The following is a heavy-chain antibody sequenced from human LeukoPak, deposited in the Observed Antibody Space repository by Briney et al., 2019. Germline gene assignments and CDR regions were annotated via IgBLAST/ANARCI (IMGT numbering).Heavy chain of an antibody. D-gene: IGHD2-15*01. CDR1: GFTFSSYA. CDR3: ARASGGSSYLLSY. Sequence: PGRSLRLSCAASGFTFSSYAMHWVRQAPGKGLEWVAVISYDGSNKYYADSVKGRFTISRDNSKNTLYLQMNGLRAEDTAVYYCARASGGSSYLLSYWGQGTLVTVSS. V-gene: IGHV3-30*04. CDR2: ISYDGSNK. J-gene: IGHJ4*02.